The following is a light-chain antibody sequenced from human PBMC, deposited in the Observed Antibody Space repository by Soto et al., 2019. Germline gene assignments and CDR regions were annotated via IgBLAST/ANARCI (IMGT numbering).Light chain of an antibody. CDR2: EVS. CDR3: SSYAGSNNVV. J-gene: IGLJ3*02. CDR1: SSDVGGYNY. Sequence: QSVLTQPPSASGSPGQSVTISCTGTSSDVGGYNYVSWYQQHPGKAPKVMIYEVSEWPSGVPDRFSGSKSGNTASLTVSGLQAEDEADYYCSSYAGSNNVVFGGGTKLTVL. V-gene: IGLV2-8*01.